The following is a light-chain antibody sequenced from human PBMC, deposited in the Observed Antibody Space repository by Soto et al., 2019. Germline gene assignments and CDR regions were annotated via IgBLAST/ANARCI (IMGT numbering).Light chain of an antibody. CDR2: ANT. Sequence: VLTQPPSVSGAPGQRVTISCTGSSSNIGAGYDVHWYQQLPGTAPKLLIYANTNRPSGVPDRFSGSKSGTSASLAITGLQAEDEADYYCQSYDSSLSGSNWVFGGGTKVTVL. CDR3: QSYDSSLSGSNWV. V-gene: IGLV1-40*01. J-gene: IGLJ3*02. CDR1: SSNIGAGYD.